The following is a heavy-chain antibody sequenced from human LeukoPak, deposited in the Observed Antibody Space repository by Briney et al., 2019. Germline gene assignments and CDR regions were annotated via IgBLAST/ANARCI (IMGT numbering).Heavy chain of an antibody. Sequence: SHTLTLTCAISGDSVYSNSAAWNWIRQSPSRGLEWLGRTFYNDYPVPVKTRISIRPVTSKNQYSVQLSSVTPEHPAVCYCARACRAISGWRKYDYWGQGILVTVPS. V-gene: IGHV6-1*01. J-gene: IGHJ4*02. D-gene: IGHD6-19*01. CDR3: ARACRAISGWRKYDY. CDR2: TFYN. CDR1: GDSVYSNSAA.